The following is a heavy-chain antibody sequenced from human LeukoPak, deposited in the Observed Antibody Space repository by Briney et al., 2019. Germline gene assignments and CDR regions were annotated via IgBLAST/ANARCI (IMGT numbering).Heavy chain of an antibody. CDR2: IKQDGSEK. D-gene: IGHD2-2*01. Sequence: SGGSLRLSCAASGFTFSSYWMSWVRQAPGKGLEWVANIKQDGSEKNYVDSVKGRFTISRDNAKNSLYLQMNSLRVEDTAVYYCARESPVPAATQGYFDYWGQGTLVTVSS. CDR3: ARESPVPAATQGYFDY. J-gene: IGHJ4*02. CDR1: GFTFSSYW. V-gene: IGHV3-7*01.